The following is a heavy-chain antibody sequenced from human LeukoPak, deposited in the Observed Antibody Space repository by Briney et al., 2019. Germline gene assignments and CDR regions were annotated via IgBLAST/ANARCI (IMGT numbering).Heavy chain of an antibody. Sequence: GRSLRLSCAASGFTFSSYAMHWVRQAPGKGLEWVAVISYDGSNKYYADSVKGRFTISRDNSKNTLYLQMNSLRAEDTAVYYCARDPAHCGGDCYSDYWGQGTLVTVSS. V-gene: IGHV3-30*04. D-gene: IGHD2-21*02. CDR2: ISYDGSNK. CDR1: GFTFSSYA. CDR3: ARDPAHCGGDCYSDY. J-gene: IGHJ4*02.